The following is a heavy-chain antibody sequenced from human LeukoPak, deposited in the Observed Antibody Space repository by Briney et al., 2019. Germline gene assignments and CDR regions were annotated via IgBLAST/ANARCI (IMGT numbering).Heavy chain of an antibody. D-gene: IGHD6-13*01. V-gene: IGHV3-66*01. CDR1: GFTFGSYA. CDR3: ARLWRAAAGGFDT. CDR2: IYSGGTT. J-gene: IGHJ4*02. Sequence: GGSLRLSCAASGFTFGSYAMTWVRQAPGKGLEWVSIIYSGGTTYYADSVKGRFTISRDNSKNTLDLQMNSLRADDTAVYYCARLWRAAAGGFDTWGQGTLVTVSS.